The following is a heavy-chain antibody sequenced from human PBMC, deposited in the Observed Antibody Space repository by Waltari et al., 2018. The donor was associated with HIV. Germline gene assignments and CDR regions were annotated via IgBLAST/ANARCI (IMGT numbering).Heavy chain of an antibody. Sequence: QVTLKESGPVLVKPTETLTLTCTVSGFSLSNARMGVSWIRQPPGKALEWLAHIFSNDEKSYSTSLKSRLTISKDTSKSQVVLTMTNMDPVDTATYYCARIRDSSGWPYDYWGQGTLVTVSS. D-gene: IGHD6-19*01. V-gene: IGHV2-26*01. CDR3: ARIRDSSGWPYDY. J-gene: IGHJ4*02. CDR1: GFSLSNARMG. CDR2: IFSNDEK.